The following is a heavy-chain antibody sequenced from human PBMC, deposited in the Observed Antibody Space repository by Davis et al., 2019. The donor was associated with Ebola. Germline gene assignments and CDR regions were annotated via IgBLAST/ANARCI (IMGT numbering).Heavy chain of an antibody. Sequence: GGSLRLSCAASGFTFSGSAMHWVRQASGKGLEWVGRIRSKANSYATAYAASVKGRFTISRDDSKHTAYLQLNSLKTEDTAVYYCTATVTTDYWGQGTLVTVSS. CDR3: TATVTTDY. D-gene: IGHD4-17*01. V-gene: IGHV3-73*01. CDR2: IRSKANSYAT. J-gene: IGHJ4*02. CDR1: GFTFSGSA.